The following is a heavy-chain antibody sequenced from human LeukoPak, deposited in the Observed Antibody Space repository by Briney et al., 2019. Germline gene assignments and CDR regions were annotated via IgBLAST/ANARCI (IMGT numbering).Heavy chain of an antibody. V-gene: IGHV3-15*01. CDR2: IKSKTDGGTT. CDR1: GFTFSNAW. J-gene: IGHJ4*02. Sequence: GGSLRLSCAASGFTFSNAWLNWVRQAPGKGLEWVGHIKSKTDGGTTDNAAPVKGRFTISRDDSKNTLFLQMNSLKTEDTAVYYCTLPWGSGSYYDYWGQGTLVTVSS. CDR3: TLPWGSGSYYDY. D-gene: IGHD3-10*01.